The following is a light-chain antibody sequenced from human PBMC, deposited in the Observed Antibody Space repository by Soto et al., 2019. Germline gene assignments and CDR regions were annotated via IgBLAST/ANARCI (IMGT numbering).Light chain of an antibody. V-gene: IGKV1-5*01. Sequence: DIQMTQSPSTLSASVGDRVTITCRASQSISSWLAWYQQQPGKAPKLLIYDAASLERGVPSRFSGSGSGTEFTLTISSLQPDEFATYYCQQYNSYSLTFGGGTKVEIK. J-gene: IGKJ4*01. CDR3: QQYNSYSLT. CDR1: QSISSW. CDR2: DAA.